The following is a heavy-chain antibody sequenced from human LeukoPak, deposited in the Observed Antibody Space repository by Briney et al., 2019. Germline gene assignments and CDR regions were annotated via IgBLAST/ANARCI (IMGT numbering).Heavy chain of an antibody. D-gene: IGHD2-21*02. CDR2: IRSKAYGGTT. J-gene: IGHJ4*02. Sequence: GGSLRLSGTASGFTFGDYGMSWFRQAPGKGLEWVGFIRSKAYGGTTEYAASVKGRFTISRDDSQSVADLQMNNLKTADTAVYYCSRNGDHNPGDYWGQGTLVTVSS. V-gene: IGHV3-49*03. CDR1: GFTFGDYG. CDR3: SRNGDHNPGDY.